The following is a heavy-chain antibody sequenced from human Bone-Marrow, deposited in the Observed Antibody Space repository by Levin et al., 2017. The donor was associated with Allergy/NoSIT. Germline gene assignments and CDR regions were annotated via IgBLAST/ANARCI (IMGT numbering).Heavy chain of an antibody. V-gene: IGHV3-21*01. CDR2: ITSSGTYI. J-gene: IGHJ5*02. CDR3: ARGLEYSGLP. D-gene: IGHD5-12*01. CDR1: GFTFSSYS. Sequence: GGSLRLSCAASGFTFSSYSMNWVRQAPGKGLDWVSSITSSGTYIYYADSVKGRFTISRDNAKNSLLLQMNILTAADTAVYYCARGLEYSGLPWGQGTLVTVSS.